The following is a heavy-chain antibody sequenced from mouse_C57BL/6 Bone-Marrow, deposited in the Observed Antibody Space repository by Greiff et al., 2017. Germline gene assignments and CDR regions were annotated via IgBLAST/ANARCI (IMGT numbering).Heavy chain of an antibody. V-gene: IGHV3-6*01. J-gene: IGHJ1*03. CDR3: AKDYDYDGNV. D-gene: IGHD2-4*01. Sequence: ESGPGLVKPSQSLSLTCSVTGYSITSGYYWNWIRQFPGNKLEWMRYISYDGSNNYNPSLKNRISITRDTSKNQFFLKLNSVTTEDTATYYCAKDYDYDGNVGGTGTTVTVSS. CDR1: GYSITSGYY. CDR2: ISYDGSN.